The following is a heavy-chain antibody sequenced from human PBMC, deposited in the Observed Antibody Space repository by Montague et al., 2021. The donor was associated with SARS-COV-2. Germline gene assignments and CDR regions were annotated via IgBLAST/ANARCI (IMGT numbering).Heavy chain of an antibody. J-gene: IGHJ4*02. CDR3: AGGTYMGVDF. CDR2: ISGGGDST. V-gene: IGHV3-23*01. D-gene: IGHD1-26*01. Sequence: SLRLSCAASGFTFSNYAMTWVRQTPGKGLDWVSTISGGGDSTSYXDPVKGRFTISRDNSQNTLYLQVNSLRAADTAVYYCAGGTYMGVDFWGQGTLVTVSS. CDR1: GFTFSNYA.